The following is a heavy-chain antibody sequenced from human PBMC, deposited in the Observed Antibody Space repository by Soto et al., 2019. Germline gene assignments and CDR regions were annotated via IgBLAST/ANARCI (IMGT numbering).Heavy chain of an antibody. CDR3: ASSGDYFDY. CDR2: ISSSSSYL. J-gene: IGHJ4*02. CDR1: GFTFSSYS. V-gene: IGHV3-21*01. Sequence: GGSLRLSCAASGFTFSSYSMNWVRQAPGKGLEWVSSISSSSSYLYYADSVKGRFTISRDNAKNSLYLQMNSLRAEDTAVYYCASSGDYFDYWGQGTLVTVSS. D-gene: IGHD1-26*01.